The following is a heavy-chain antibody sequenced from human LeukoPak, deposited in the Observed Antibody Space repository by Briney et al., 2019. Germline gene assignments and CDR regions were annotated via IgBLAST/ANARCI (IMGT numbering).Heavy chain of an antibody. D-gene: IGHD6-13*01. J-gene: IGHJ5*02. CDR3: ATARYSSSWSYNWFDP. V-gene: IGHV1-24*01. CDR1: GYTLTELS. CDR2: FDPEDGET. Sequence: ASVKVSCKVSGYTLTELSMHWVRQAPGKGLEWMGGFDPEDGETIYAQKFQGRVTMTEDTSTDTAYMELSSLRSEDMAVYYCATARYSSSWSYNWFDPWGQGTLVTVSS.